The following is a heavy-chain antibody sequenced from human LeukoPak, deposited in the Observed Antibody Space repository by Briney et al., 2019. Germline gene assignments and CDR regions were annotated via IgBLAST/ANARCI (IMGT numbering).Heavy chain of an antibody. D-gene: IGHD6-25*01. Sequence: PSETLSLTCTVSGGSISSSSYHWGWIRQPPGKGLEWIGSIYYSGSTYYNPSLKSRVTISVDTSKNHFSLKLSSVTAADTAVYYWGAHLLSGYKGEILCWGQGSMASDSS. V-gene: IGHV4-39*02. J-gene: IGHJ4*02. CDR3: GAHLLSGYKGEILC. CDR2: IYYSGST. CDR1: GGSISSSSYH.